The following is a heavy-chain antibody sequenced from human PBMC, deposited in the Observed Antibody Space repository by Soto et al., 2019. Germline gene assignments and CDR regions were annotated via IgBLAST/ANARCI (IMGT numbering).Heavy chain of an antibody. V-gene: IGHV4-39*01. J-gene: IGHJ4*02. D-gene: IGHD6-6*01. Sequence: QLQLQESGPGLVKPSETLSLTCTVSGGSISSSSYFWAWIRQPPGKGLEWIGNIYYSGNTYYNPSLKSRVTISVDTSKNQFSLKLSSVTAADTSVYYCARQANVAVRPIDYWGQGTLVTVSS. CDR2: IYYSGNT. CDR3: ARQANVAVRPIDY. CDR1: GGSISSSSYF.